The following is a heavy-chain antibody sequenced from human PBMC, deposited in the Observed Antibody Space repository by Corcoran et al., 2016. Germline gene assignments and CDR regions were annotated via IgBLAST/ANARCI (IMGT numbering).Heavy chain of an antibody. Sequence: QLQLQESGPGLVKPSETLSLTCTVSGGSISSSSYYWGWIRQPPGKGLEWIGGIYYSGSTYYNPSLKSRVTISLDTSKNQFSLKLSSVPAADTVVYYCATSMGRIAAAVGGWFDPCGQGTLVTVSS. D-gene: IGHD6-13*01. J-gene: IGHJ5*02. CDR2: IYYSGST. CDR3: ATSMGRIAAAVGGWFDP. CDR1: GGSISSSSYY. V-gene: IGHV4-39*07.